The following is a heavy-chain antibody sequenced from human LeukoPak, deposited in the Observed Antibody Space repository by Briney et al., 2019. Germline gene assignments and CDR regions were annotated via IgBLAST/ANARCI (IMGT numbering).Heavy chain of an antibody. J-gene: IGHJ4*02. CDR2: ISGSGGST. D-gene: IGHD3-16*02. CDR1: GFTFSSYA. Sequence: PGGSLRLSCAASGFTFSSYAMSWVRQAPGKGLEWVSAISGSGGSTYYADSVKGRFTISRDNSKNTLYLQMNSLRAEDTAVYYCAKDQNVWGSYRSPFDYWGQGTLVTVSS. CDR3: AKDQNVWGSYRSPFDY. V-gene: IGHV3-23*01.